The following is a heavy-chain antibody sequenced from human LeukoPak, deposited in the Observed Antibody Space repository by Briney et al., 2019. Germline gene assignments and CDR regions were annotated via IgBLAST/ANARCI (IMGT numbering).Heavy chain of an antibody. Sequence: ASVKVSCKASGYTFSNYGITWVRQAPGQGLEWMGWISAYNGKTNYAQKFQGRVTMTTDSSASTAYMELSSLRSEDTAVYYCAAGYYGSGIFDIWGQGTMVTVSS. CDR1: GYTFSNYG. CDR3: AAGYYGSGIFDI. V-gene: IGHV1-18*01. CDR2: ISAYNGKT. J-gene: IGHJ3*02. D-gene: IGHD3-10*01.